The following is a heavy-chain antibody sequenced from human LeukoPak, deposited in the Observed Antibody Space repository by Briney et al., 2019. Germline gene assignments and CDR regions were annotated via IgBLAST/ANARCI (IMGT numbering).Heavy chain of an antibody. J-gene: IGHJ6*03. D-gene: IGHD2-15*01. CDR1: GYSISSGFH. CDR3: ARHLHGYSLGYYYMDV. V-gene: IGHV4-38-2*01. Sequence: PSETLSLTCAVSGYSISSGFHWGWIRQPPGKGLEWIGNIYHTGSTDYNPSLKSRVTISVDTSKNQFSLKLSSVTAADTAVYYCARHLHGYSLGYYYMDVWGKGTTVTVSS. CDR2: IYHTGST.